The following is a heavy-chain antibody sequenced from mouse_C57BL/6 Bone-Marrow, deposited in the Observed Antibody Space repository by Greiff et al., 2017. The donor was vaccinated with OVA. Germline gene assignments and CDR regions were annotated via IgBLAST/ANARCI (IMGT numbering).Heavy chain of an antibody. CDR1: GHTFTSYW. CDR3: VFYYYGSSYENY. CDR2: IDPNSGGT. J-gene: IGHJ2*01. V-gene: IGHV1-72*01. D-gene: IGHD1-1*01. Sequence: KESCKASGHTFTSYWMHWAKQRSGRGLEWIGRIDPNSGGTKYNEKFKSKATLTVDKPSSTAYMQLSSLTSEDSAVYYCVFYYYGSSYENYWGQGTTLTVSS.